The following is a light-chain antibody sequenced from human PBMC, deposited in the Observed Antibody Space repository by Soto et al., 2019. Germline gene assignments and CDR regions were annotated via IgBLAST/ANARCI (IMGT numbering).Light chain of an antibody. Sequence: QSALTRPPSASGAPGERGTIFCSGSSSNTGSNYVYWYQQLPGTAPKLLIYRNNQRPSGVPDRFSGSKSGTSASLAISGLRSEDEADYSCAAWDDSLSGFVFGAGTKVTVL. V-gene: IGLV1-47*01. CDR2: RNN. CDR1: SSNTGSNY. CDR3: AAWDDSLSGFV. J-gene: IGLJ1*01.